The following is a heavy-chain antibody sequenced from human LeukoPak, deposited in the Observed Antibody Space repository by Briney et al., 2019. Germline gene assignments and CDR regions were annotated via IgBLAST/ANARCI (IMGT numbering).Heavy chain of an antibody. D-gene: IGHD3-22*01. CDR3: ARDDSSGYEAFGAFDI. V-gene: IGHV1-46*01. J-gene: IGHJ3*02. CDR2: INPSGGST. Sequence: ASVKVSCKASGYTFTKYYMHWVRQAPGQGLEWMGIINPSGGSTTYAQKFQGRVTMTRDTSPSTVYLELSSLRSEDTAVYYCARDDSSGYEAFGAFDIWGQGTMVTVSS. CDR1: GYTFTKYY.